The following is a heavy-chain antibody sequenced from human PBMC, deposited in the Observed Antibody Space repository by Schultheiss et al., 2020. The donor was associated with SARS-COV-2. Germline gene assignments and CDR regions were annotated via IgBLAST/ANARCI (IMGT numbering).Heavy chain of an antibody. V-gene: IGHV1-8*01. CDR3: ARVRIVVVPAAMGYYYYGMDV. D-gene: IGHD2-2*01. Sequence: ASVKVSCKASGYTFTSYDINWVRQATGQGLEWMGWMNPNSGNTGYAQKFQGRVTMTRNTSISTAYMELSSLRSEDTAVYYCARVRIVVVPAAMGYYYYGMDVWGQGTTVTVSS. CDR1: GYTFTSYD. CDR2: MNPNSGNT. J-gene: IGHJ6*02.